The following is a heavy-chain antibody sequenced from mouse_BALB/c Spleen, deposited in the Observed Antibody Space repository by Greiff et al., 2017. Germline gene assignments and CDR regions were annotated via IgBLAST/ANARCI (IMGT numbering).Heavy chain of an antibody. CDR2: INPSNGGT. CDR3: TRGCTLRYYGSSPYAMDY. D-gene: IGHD1-1*01. CDR1: GYTFTSYY. V-gene: IGHV1S81*02. J-gene: IGHJ4*01. Sequence: QVQLQQSGAELVKPGASVKLSCKASGYTFTSYYMYWVKQRPGQGLEWIGEINPSNGGTNFNEKFKSKATLTVDKSSSTAYMQLSSLTSEDSAVYYCTRGCTLRYYGSSPYAMDYWGQGTSVTVSS.